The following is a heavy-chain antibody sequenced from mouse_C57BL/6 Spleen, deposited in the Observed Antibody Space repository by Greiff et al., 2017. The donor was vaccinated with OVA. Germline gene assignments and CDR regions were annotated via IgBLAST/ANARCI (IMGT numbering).Heavy chain of an antibody. D-gene: IGHD2-2*01. CDR3: ARPMVTTSGYAMDY. J-gene: IGHJ4*01. V-gene: IGHV1-26*01. CDR1: GYTFTDYY. CDR2: INPNNGGT. Sequence: EVQLQQTGPELVKPGASVKISCKASGYTFTDYYMNWVKQSHGKSLEWIGDINPNNGGTSYNQKFKGKATLTVDKSSSTAYMELRSLTSEDSAVYYCARPMVTTSGYAMDYWGQGTSVTVSS.